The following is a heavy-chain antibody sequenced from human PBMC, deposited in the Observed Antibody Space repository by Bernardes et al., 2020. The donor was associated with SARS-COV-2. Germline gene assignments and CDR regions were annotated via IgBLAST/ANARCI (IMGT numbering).Heavy chain of an antibody. CDR3: AKGGSRVGATYCEY. D-gene: IGHD1-26*01. V-gene: IGHV3-9*01. J-gene: IGHJ4*02. CDR1: GFSFDDYA. Sequence: GGSLRLSCAASGFSFDDYAMHWVRQAPGKGLEWVSGISWNSGSTAYADSVKGRFTISRDNAKNSLYLQMNSLRAEDTAFYYCAKGGSRVGATYCEYWGQGTLVTVSS. CDR2: ISWNSGST.